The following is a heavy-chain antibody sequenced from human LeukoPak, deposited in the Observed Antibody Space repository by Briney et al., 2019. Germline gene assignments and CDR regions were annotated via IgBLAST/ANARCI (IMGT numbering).Heavy chain of an antibody. J-gene: IGHJ4*02. Sequence: GGSLRLSCTASGFTLSGYSMNWVRQAPGKGLEWVSSISSSSTYIYYADSVKGRFTISRDNAKNSLYLQMNSLRAEDTAVYYCTSRGINYYDSGGFTYWGQGTLVTVSS. CDR1: GFTLSGYS. CDR2: ISSSSTYI. CDR3: TSRGINYYDSGGFTY. D-gene: IGHD3-22*01. V-gene: IGHV3-21*01.